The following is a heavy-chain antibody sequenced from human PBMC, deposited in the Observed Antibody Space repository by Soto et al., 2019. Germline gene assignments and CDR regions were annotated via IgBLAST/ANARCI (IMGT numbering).Heavy chain of an antibody. D-gene: IGHD4-17*01. J-gene: IGHJ4*02. CDR2: ISGSGGST. CDR1: GFTFSSYA. V-gene: IGHV3-23*01. CDR3: AKRGFYGDYFDY. Sequence: EVQLLESGGGLVQPGGSLRLSCAASGFTFSSYAMSWVRQAPGKGLEWVSAISGSGGSTYYADSVKGRFTISRDNSKTTLYLQMNSMRAEDTAVYYCAKRGFYGDYFDYWGQGALVTVSS.